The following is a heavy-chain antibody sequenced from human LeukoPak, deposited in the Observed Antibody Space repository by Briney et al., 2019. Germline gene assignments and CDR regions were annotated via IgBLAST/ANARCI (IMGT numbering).Heavy chain of an antibody. CDR1: GFTFDNYG. J-gene: IGHJ3*02. D-gene: IGHD2-2*03. V-gene: IGHV3-23*01. CDR3: AIPTCSGSGYCSTSDPFHT. Sequence: GGSLRLSCAASGFTFDNYGIGWVRQAPGKGLEWVSGISGSGGRTYYADSVKGRFTISRDNSKNTLFLQLSSLGVEDTATYYCAIPTCSGSGYCSTSDPFHTWGQGTMVTVSS. CDR2: ISGSGGRT.